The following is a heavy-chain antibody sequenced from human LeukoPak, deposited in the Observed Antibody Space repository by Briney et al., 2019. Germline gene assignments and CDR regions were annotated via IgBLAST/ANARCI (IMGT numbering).Heavy chain of an antibody. CDR2: ISWNGGSL. V-gene: IGHV3-9*01. D-gene: IGHD6-13*01. CDR1: GFTFDNYA. Sequence: AGRSLRLSCAASGFTFDNYAMHWVRQAPGKGLEWVSGISWNGGSLGYADSVKGRFTISRDNAKNSLYLQMNSLRAEDTALYYCSKDVRSSSLWYFDLWGRGTLVSVSS. J-gene: IGHJ2*01. CDR3: SKDVRSSSLWYFDL.